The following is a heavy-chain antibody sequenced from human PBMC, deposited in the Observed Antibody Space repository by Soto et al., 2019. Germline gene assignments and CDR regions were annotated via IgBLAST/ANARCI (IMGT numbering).Heavy chain of an antibody. Sequence: EVQLVESGGGLVQPGGSLRLSCAASGFTFSSHWMSWVRQAPGKGLEWVANIKQDGSEKYYVDSVKGRFTISRDNAKNSLYLQMNSLRAEDTAVYYCAREEADSSADLIDPWGQGTLVTVSS. CDR2: IKQDGSEK. V-gene: IGHV3-7*01. CDR3: AREEADSSADLIDP. CDR1: GFTFSSHW. J-gene: IGHJ5*02. D-gene: IGHD6-19*01.